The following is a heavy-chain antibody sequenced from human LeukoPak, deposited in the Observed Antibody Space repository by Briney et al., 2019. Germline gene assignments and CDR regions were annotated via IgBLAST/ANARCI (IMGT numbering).Heavy chain of an antibody. Sequence: GGSLRLSCAASGFPFSSYWMHWVGQAPGKGLVCVSRINSDGSTTNYADSVKGRFTISRDNAKNTLYLQMNSLRAEDTAVYYCARDLYSGKGDYWGQGTLVTVSS. CDR2: INSDGSTT. D-gene: IGHD4-23*01. CDR3: ARDLYSGKGDY. J-gene: IGHJ4*02. CDR1: GFPFSSYW. V-gene: IGHV3-74*01.